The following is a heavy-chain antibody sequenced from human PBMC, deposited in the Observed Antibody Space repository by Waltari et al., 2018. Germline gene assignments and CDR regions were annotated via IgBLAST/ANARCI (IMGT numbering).Heavy chain of an antibody. V-gene: IGHV4-4*09. Sequence: QVQLQESGPGLVKPSETMSLTCTVSGGSISSYYWSWIRQPPGKGLEWIGYIYTSGSTNHNPSLKSRVTISVDTSKNQFSLKLSSVTAADTAVYYCARAGQPHGNFDPWGQGTLVTVSS. D-gene: IGHD6-13*01. CDR1: GGSISSYY. CDR2: IYTSGST. J-gene: IGHJ5*02. CDR3: ARAGQPHGNFDP.